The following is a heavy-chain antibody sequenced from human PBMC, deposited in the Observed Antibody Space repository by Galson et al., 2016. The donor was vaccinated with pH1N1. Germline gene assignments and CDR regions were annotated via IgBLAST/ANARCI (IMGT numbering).Heavy chain of an antibody. Sequence: PALVKPTQTLTLTCTFSGFSLSTSGVGVGWIRQPPGKALEWLALIYWNDDKRYSPSMKSRLTITKDTPKNQVVLTMTNMDPVDTATYYCAHSLYGDYVGWFDPWGQGTLATVSS. J-gene: IGHJ5*02. V-gene: IGHV2-5*01. D-gene: IGHD4-17*01. CDR1: GFSLSTSGVG. CDR2: IYWNDDK. CDR3: AHSLYGDYVGWFDP.